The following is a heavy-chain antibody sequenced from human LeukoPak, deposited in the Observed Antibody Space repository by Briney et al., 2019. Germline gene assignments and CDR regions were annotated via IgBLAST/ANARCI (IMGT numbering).Heavy chain of an antibody. V-gene: IGHV3-48*01. CDR1: GFTFSSYS. Sequence: GGSLRLSCAASGFTFSSYSMNWVRQAPGKGLEWVSYISSSSSTIYYADSVKGRFTISRDNAKNSLYLQMNSLRAEDTAVYYCARVPGIAVPSPWGQGTLVTVSS. CDR3: ARVPGIAVPSP. J-gene: IGHJ5*02. D-gene: IGHD6-19*01. CDR2: ISSSSSTI.